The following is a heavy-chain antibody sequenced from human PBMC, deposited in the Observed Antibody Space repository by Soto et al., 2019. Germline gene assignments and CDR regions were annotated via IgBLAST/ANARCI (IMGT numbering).Heavy chain of an antibody. Sequence: QLQLQESGPGLVKPSETLSLTCTVSGGSISSRGYYWGWIRQPPGKGLEWIGTIYYSGSTYYNPSLKRRVTISVDTSKNQFSLKLSSVTAADTAVYYCATSTWFDPWGQGTLVTVSS. CDR1: GGSISSRGYY. CDR3: ATSTWFDP. D-gene: IGHD2-2*01. V-gene: IGHV4-39*01. J-gene: IGHJ5*02. CDR2: IYYSGST.